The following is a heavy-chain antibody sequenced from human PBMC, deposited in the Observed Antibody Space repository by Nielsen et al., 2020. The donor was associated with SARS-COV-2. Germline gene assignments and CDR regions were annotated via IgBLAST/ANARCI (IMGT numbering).Heavy chain of an antibody. J-gene: IGHJ4*02. CDR1: GGAISSYY. CDR2: IYDSGNT. D-gene: IGHD4-17*01. V-gene: IGHV4-59*12. CDR3: ARAAPTVTLDY. Sequence: SETLSLTCTVSGGAISSYYWTWIRQPPEKGLEWIAYIYDSGNTNYNPSLKSRVTISVDKSKNQFSLKLNSVTAADTAIYYCARAAPTVTLDYWGQGRLVSVSS.